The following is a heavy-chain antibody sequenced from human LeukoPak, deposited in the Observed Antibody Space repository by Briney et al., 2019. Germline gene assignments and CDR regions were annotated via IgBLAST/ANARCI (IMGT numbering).Heavy chain of an antibody. J-gene: IGHJ6*02. CDR1: GFTFSSHS. Sequence: QPGGSLRLSCAASGFTFSSHSINWVRQAPGKGLEWVANIKQDGSEKYYVDSVKGRFTISRDNAKNSLYLQMNSLRAEDTAVYYCARDRALLSSSPLVVYYYGMDVWGQGTTVTVSS. CDR2: IKQDGSEK. V-gene: IGHV3-7*01. CDR3: ARDRALLSSSPLVVYYYGMDV. D-gene: IGHD6-6*01.